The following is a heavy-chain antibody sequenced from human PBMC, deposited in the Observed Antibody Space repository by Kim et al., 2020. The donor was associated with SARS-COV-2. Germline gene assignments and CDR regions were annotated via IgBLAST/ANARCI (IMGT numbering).Heavy chain of an antibody. CDR2: IYHSGVA. CDR1: GYFIKNCFY. D-gene: IGHD3-10*01. V-gene: IGHV4-38-2*02. J-gene: IGHJ6*02. Sequence: SETLSLTCSVSGYFIKNCFYWGWIRQPPGKGLEWIGGIYHSGVANYNPSLKSRATITVDTSKNDFSLKLTSVTAAYTAVYYCARDIWVGESHSGCGRGTT. CDR3: ARDIWVGESHSG.